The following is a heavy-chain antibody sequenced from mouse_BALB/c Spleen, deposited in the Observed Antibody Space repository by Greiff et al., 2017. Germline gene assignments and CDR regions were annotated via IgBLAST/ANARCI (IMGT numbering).Heavy chain of an antibody. CDR2: ISSGGGST. V-gene: IGHV5-12-1*01. D-gene: IGHD4-1*01. CDR1: GFAFSSYD. J-gene: IGHJ4*01. CDR3: ARHKTGTTMDY. Sequence: EVNLMESGGGLVKPGGSLKLSCAASGFAFSSYDMSWVRQTPEKRLEWVAYISSGGGSTYYPDTVKGRFTISRDNAKNTLYLQMSSLKSEDTAMYYCARHKTGTTMDYWGQGTSVTVFS.